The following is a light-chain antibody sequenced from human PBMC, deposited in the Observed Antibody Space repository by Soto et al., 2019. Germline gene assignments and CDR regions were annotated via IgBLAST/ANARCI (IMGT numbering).Light chain of an antibody. CDR3: TSFAPGRMYV. CDR1: SSDIVAYDY. J-gene: IGLJ1*01. V-gene: IGLV2-14*03. Sequence: ALTQPASVSGSPGQSIIISSSGTSSDIVAYDYVSWYQQHPGRAPKLIIYEVSQRFSGLSYRFSGSKSGNTASLTISGLQAEDEGDYYCTSFAPGRMYVFGSGTKVTVL. CDR2: EVS.